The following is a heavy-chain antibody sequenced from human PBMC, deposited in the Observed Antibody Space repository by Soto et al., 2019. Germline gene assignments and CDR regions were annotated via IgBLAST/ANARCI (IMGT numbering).Heavy chain of an antibody. J-gene: IGHJ2*01. CDR2: INPNSGGT. D-gene: IGHD3-22*01. Sequence: ASVKVSCKASGYTFTGYYMHWVRQAPGQGLERMGWINPNSGGTNYAQKFQGWVTMTRDTSISTAYMELSRLRSDDTAVYYCARALRGGYYWDTYFDLWGRGTLVTVSS. CDR1: GYTFTGYY. V-gene: IGHV1-2*04. CDR3: ARALRGGYYWDTYFDL.